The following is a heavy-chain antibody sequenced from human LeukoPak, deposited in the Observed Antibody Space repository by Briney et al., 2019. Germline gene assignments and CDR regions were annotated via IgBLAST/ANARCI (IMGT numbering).Heavy chain of an antibody. V-gene: IGHV4-30-2*01. CDR2: IYHSGST. J-gene: IGHJ3*02. CDR3: ARFPSSGYYATLRGAFDI. D-gene: IGHD3-22*01. CDR1: GGSISSGGYS. Sequence: SETLSLTCAVSGGSISSGGYSWSWIRQPPGKGLEWIGYIYHSGSTYYNPSLKSRVTISVDRSKNQFSLKLSSVTAADTAVYYCARFPSSGYYATLRGAFDIWGQGTMVTVPS.